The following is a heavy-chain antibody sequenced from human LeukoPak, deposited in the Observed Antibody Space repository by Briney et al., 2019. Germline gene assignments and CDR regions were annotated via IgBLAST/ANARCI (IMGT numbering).Heavy chain of an antibody. J-gene: IGHJ3*02. CDR3: ARNLGEYSYGYGAFDI. CDR2: IYYTGNT. D-gene: IGHD5-18*01. CDR1: GDTISTSDHY. V-gene: IGHV4-39*07. Sequence: PSETLSLTCSVSGDTISTSDHYWGWIRQPPGKGLERIESIYYTGNTYYNPSLKSRVTISVDTSENQFSLKLSSVTAADTAVYYCARNLGEYSYGYGAFDIWGQGTMVTVSS.